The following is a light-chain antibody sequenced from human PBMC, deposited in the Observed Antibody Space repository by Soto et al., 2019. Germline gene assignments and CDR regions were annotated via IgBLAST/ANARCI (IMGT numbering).Light chain of an antibody. CDR3: EKYGSSHRT. V-gene: IGKV3-20*01. Sequence: EIVLTQSPGALSLSPGERATLSCGASQSVSSSYLAWYQQKPGQAPRLLIYGASTRATGIPDRLSGSGSGTDFTLTISRLEPEDFAVYYWEKYGSSHRTFGQGTKVEIK. CDR1: QSVSSSY. CDR2: GAS. J-gene: IGKJ1*01.